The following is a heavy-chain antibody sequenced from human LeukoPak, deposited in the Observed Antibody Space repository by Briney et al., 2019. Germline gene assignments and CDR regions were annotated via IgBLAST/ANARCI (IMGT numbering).Heavy chain of an antibody. V-gene: IGHV3-23*01. CDR2: ISGTGDGT. D-gene: IGHD5-18*01. J-gene: IGHJ6*03. CDR3: AKSGIIQGYYFYYMDV. Sequence: GGSLRLSCAASGFVFSNNGMSWVRQAPGKGLEWVSAISGTGDGTYYADSVKGRFTISRDNSKNTLYLQMNSLRAEDTALYYCAKSGIIQGYYFYYMDVWGKGTTVTISS. CDR1: GFVFSNNG.